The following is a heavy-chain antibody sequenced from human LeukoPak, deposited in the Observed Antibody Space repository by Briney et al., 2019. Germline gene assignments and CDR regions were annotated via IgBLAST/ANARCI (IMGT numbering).Heavy chain of an antibody. J-gene: IGHJ3*02. CDR3: ARSYDSSGYYYNDAFDI. Sequence: PSQTLSLTCTVSGGSISSGSYYWSWIRQPAGKGLEWIGSIYYSGSTYYNPSLKSRVTISVDTSKNQFSLKLSSVTAADTAVYYCARSYDSSGYYYNDAFDIWGQGTMVTVSS. D-gene: IGHD3-22*01. V-gene: IGHV4-39*07. CDR1: GGSISSGSYY. CDR2: IYYSGST.